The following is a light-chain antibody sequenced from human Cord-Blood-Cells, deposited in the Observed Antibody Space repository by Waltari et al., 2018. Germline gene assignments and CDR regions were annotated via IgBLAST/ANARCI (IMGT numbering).Light chain of an antibody. CDR1: QGVSSY. CDR2: DAS. CDR3: QQRSNWPPNLT. J-gene: IGKJ4*01. Sequence: EIVLTPSPATLSLSPGERATLSCRASQGVSSYLAWDQQKPGQAPRLLIIDASNRATGIPARFRGSGSGTDFTLTISSLEPEDVAVYYCQQRSNWPPNLTFGGGTKVEIK. V-gene: IGKV3-11*01.